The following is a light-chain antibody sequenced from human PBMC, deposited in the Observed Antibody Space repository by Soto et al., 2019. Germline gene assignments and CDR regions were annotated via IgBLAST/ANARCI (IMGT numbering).Light chain of an antibody. CDR1: SSDVGGYNF. J-gene: IGLJ3*02. CDR3: SSFGAGNNVL. V-gene: IGLV2-8*01. Sequence: QSVRTQPPSASGSPGQSVTISCTGTSSDVGGYNFVSWYQQHPGKVPKSVIFEVSKRPSGVPDRFSGSKSGNTASLTVSGLQAEDEADYYCSSFGAGNNVLFGGGTKLTVL. CDR2: EVS.